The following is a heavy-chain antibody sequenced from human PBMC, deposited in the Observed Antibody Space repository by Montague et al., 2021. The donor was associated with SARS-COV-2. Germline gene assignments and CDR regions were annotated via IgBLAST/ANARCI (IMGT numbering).Heavy chain of an antibody. V-gene: IGHV4-34*01. D-gene: IGHD3/OR15-3a*01. CDR2: INHRGST. CDR1: GGSFSAHS. J-gene: IGHJ5*02. Sequence: SETLSLTCAVYGGSFSAHSWSWIRQSPGKGLEWIGEINHRGSTTYKSSHNSRATMPVDTSKNQFSLKMSSVTAADTAIYYCARDGLAGGNCDIWGIPYTGRLDAWGQGTQVTVSS. CDR3: ARDGLAGGNCDIWGIPYTGRLDA.